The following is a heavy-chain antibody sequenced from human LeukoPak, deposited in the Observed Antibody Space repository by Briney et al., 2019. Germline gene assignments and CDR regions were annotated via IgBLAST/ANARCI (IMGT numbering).Heavy chain of an antibody. CDR3: ARDPLGYCSSTSCYPYYYYGMDV. Sequence: ASVKVSCKASGYTFTSYDINWVRQATGQGLEWMGWMNPNSGNTGYAQKFQGRVTITRNTSISTAYMELSSLRSEDTAVYYCARDPLGYCSSTSCYPYYYYGMDVWGQGTTVTVSS. J-gene: IGHJ6*02. CDR2: MNPNSGNT. CDR1: GYTFTSYD. V-gene: IGHV1-8*03. D-gene: IGHD2-2*01.